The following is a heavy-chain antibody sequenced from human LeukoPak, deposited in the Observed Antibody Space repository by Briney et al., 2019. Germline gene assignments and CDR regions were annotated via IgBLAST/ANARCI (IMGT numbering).Heavy chain of an antibody. V-gene: IGHV3-7*01. J-gene: IGHJ4*02. D-gene: IGHD5-24*01. CDR3: ARNSAYNHFDY. Sequence: GGSLRLSCAVSGFTFSSSWMTWVRQAPGKGLEWVATMNSDGGQKSYVDSVKGRFTISRDNAKNSLYLQMNSLRAEDTAVYYCARNSAYNHFDYWGQGTLVTVSS. CDR1: GFTFSSSW. CDR2: MNSDGGQK.